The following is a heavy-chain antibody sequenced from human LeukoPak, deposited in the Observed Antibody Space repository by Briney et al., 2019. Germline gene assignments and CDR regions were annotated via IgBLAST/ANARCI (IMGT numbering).Heavy chain of an antibody. CDR2: IYTSGST. Sequence: SETLSLTCTVSGGSISSYYWSWIRQPAGKGLEWIGRIYTSGSTNYNPSLKSRVTMSVDTSKNQFSLKLSSETAADTAVYYSAREIRGEDDLRIFDFWGPGTLVTVSS. D-gene: IGHD2-21*02. CDR3: AREIRGEDDLRIFDF. J-gene: IGHJ4*02. CDR1: GGSISSYY. V-gene: IGHV4-4*07.